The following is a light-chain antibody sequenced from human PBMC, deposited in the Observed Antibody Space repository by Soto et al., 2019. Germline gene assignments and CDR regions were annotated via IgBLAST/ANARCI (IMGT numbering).Light chain of an antibody. J-gene: IGLJ2*01. CDR3: VLYMGNGISV. CDR1: SGSVSTSYY. CDR2: NTN. V-gene: IGLV8-61*01. Sequence: QAVVTQEPSLSVSPGGTVTLTCGLSSGSVSTSYYPSWYQQTPGQAPRTLIYNTNTRSSGVPDRFSGSILDNKAAITIAGAQADDESDYYCVLYMGNGISVFGGGTKLTVL.